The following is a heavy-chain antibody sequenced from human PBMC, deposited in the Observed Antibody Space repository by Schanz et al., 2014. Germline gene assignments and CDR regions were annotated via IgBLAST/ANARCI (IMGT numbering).Heavy chain of an antibody. Sequence: QLQLQESGPGLVKPSETLSLTCTVSGASISGSSDYWGWIRQSPGKGLEWIGNIYYTGTTYYNPSPKGRVPLPVDTPNTRFPRKLPSVPAADTAVFYCARRDNYLSAFDIWGQGTMVTVSS. D-gene: IGHD4-4*01. V-gene: IGHV4-39*01. J-gene: IGHJ3*02. CDR2: IYYTGTT. CDR3: ARRDNYLSAFDI. CDR1: GASISGSSDY.